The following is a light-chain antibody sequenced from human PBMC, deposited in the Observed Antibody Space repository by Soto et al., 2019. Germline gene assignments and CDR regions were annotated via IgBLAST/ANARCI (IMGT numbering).Light chain of an antibody. J-gene: IGKJ1*01. CDR2: GAS. Sequence: EIVLTQSPGTLSLSPGERATLSCRASQSISSSYLAWYQQKPGQAPSLLIYGASRRATGIPDRFSGSGSGTDFILTISRLEPEDFAVYYCQQYGRSPRTFGQGTKVEIK. CDR3: QQYGRSPRT. V-gene: IGKV3-20*01. CDR1: QSISSSY.